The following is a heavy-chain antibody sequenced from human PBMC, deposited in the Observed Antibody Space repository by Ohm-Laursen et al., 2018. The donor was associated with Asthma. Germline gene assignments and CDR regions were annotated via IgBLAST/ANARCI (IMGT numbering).Heavy chain of an antibody. CDR3: ARGGGRYLIDD. CDR1: GFTFSSYA. CDR2: INSAGDT. Sequence: SLRLSCAAPGFTFSSYAMSWVRQAPGKGLEWVSLINSAGDTKYADSVKGRFTFSRDNSKNTLFLQMDSLRVEDTAVYYCARGGGRYLIDDWGQGTVVTVSS. J-gene: IGHJ4*02. D-gene: IGHD1-1*01. V-gene: IGHV3-23*01.